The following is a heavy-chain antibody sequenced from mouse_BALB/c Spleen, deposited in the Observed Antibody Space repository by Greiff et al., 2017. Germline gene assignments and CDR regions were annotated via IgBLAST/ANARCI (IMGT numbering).Heavy chain of an antibody. Sequence: LVESGAELVRPGTSVKVSCKASGYAFTNYLIEWVKQRPGQGLEWIGVINPGSGGTNYNEKFKGKATLTADKSSSTAYMQLSSLTSDDSAVYFCARSRAYYGSSYLDYWGQGTTLTVSS. CDR1: GYAFTNYL. CDR3: ARSRAYYGSSYLDY. J-gene: IGHJ2*01. V-gene: IGHV1-54*03. D-gene: IGHD1-1*01. CDR2: INPGSGGT.